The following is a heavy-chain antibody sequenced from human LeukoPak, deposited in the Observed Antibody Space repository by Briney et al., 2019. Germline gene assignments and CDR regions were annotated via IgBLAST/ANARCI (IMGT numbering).Heavy chain of an antibody. D-gene: IGHD2-2*01. Sequence: SGTLSLTCAVSGGSISSSNWWSWVRQPPGKGLEWIGEIYHSGSTNYNPSLKSRVTISVDKSKNQFSLKLSSVTAADTAVYYCARMARRGVVPAAVVLRAYYFDYWGQGTLVTVSS. CDR2: IYHSGST. CDR3: ARMARRGVVPAAVVLRAYYFDY. J-gene: IGHJ4*02. V-gene: IGHV4-4*02. CDR1: GGSISSSNW.